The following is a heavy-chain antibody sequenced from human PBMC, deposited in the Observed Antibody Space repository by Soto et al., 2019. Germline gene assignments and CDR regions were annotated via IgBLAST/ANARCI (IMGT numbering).Heavy chain of an antibody. CDR1: GGSISSSSYY. CDR3: ARHRHAFWFDP. Sequence: SETLSLTCTVSGGSISSSSYYWGWIRQPPGKGLEWIGSIYYSGSTYYNPSLKSRVTLSVDTSKNQFSLKLSSVTAADTAVYYCARHRHAFWFDPWGQGTLVTVSS. CDR2: IYYSGST. D-gene: IGHD3-3*02. J-gene: IGHJ5*02. V-gene: IGHV4-39*01.